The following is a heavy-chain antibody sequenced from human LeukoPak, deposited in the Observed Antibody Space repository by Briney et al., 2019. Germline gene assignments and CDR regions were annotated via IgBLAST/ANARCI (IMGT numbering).Heavy chain of an antibody. Sequence: ASVKVSCQASGYTFTSYAMNWVRQAPGQGLEWMGWINTNTGNPACAQGFTGRFVFSLDTSVSTAYLQISSLKADDTAVYYCAREVAIGRAAMEGLLHWGQGTLVTVSS. D-gene: IGHD5-18*01. CDR3: AREVAIGRAAMEGLLH. CDR2: INTNTGNP. CDR1: GYTFTSYA. V-gene: IGHV7-4-1*02. J-gene: IGHJ4*02.